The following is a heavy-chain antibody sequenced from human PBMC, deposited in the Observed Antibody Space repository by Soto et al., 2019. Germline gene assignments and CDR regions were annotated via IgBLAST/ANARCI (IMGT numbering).Heavy chain of an antibody. V-gene: IGHV3-7*04. J-gene: IGHJ5*02. CDR3: ARDQGRRGSYYYR. CDR2: IKQDGSEK. CDR1: GFTFSSYW. D-gene: IGHD1-26*01. Sequence: EVQLVESGGGLVQPGGSLRLSCAASGFTFSSYWMSWVRQAPGKGLEWVANIKQDGSEKYYVDSVKGRFTISRDNAKNSLYLQMNSLRAEDTAVYYCARDQGRRGSYYYRWGQGTLVTVSS.